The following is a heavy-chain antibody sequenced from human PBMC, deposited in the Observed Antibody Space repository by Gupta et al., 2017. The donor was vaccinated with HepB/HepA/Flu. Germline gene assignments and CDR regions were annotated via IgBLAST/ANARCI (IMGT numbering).Heavy chain of an antibody. CDR2: ISYEGSEK. Sequence: QVQLVESGGGVVQPGKSLRLSCVGSGFYFDSYGMHWVRQAPGKGLEWVAVISYEGSEKYYADSVKGRFTISRDNAKNTLYLQISSVREXDXALYYCXKGAGYNFYYFDNWGQGALVTVSS. V-gene: IGHV3-30*18. CDR3: XKGAGYNFYYFDN. D-gene: IGHD5-24*01. J-gene: IGHJ4*02. CDR1: GFYFDSYG.